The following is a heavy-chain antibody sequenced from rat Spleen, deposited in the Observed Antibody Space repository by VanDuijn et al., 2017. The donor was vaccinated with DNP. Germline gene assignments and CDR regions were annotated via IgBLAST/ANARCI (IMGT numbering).Heavy chain of an antibody. Sequence: EVQLQESGPGLVKPSQSLSLTCSVTGYSISSNYWGWIRKFPGNKMEWMGYISYSGSTGYNPSLRSRISITRDTSKNQFFLQLNSVTTEDTATYYCARLDGSGDYFDYWGQGVMVTVSS. CDR1: GYSISSNY. CDR3: ARLDGSGDYFDY. D-gene: IGHD4-3*01. V-gene: IGHV3-1*01. CDR2: ISYSGST. J-gene: IGHJ2*01.